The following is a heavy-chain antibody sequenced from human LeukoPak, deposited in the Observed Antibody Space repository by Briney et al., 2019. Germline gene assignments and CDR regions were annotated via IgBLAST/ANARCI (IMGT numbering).Heavy chain of an antibody. CDR1: GFAFSDYY. Sequence: GGSLRLSCAASGFAFSDYYMSWIRQAPGKGLEWGSYISSSGSTIYYADSVKGRFTISRDNAKNSLYLQMNSLRAEDTAVYYCARAFVGYCSGGSCYQVWFDPWGQGTLVTVSS. V-gene: IGHV3-11*01. J-gene: IGHJ5*02. CDR3: ARAFVGYCSGGSCYQVWFDP. CDR2: ISSSGSTI. D-gene: IGHD2-15*01.